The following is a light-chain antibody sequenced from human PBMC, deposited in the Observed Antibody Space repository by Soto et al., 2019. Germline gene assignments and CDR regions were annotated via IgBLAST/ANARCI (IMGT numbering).Light chain of an antibody. CDR2: GAS. V-gene: IGKV3-20*01. J-gene: IGKJ1*01. CDR1: QSVSSSY. CDR3: QQYGSSLRT. Sequence: EIVLTQSPGTLSLSPGERVTLSCRASQSVSSSYLAWYQQKPGQAPRLLIYGASSRATGIPDRFSGSGSGTDFTLTISRLEPEDFAVYYCQQYGSSLRTFGQGTKVEIK.